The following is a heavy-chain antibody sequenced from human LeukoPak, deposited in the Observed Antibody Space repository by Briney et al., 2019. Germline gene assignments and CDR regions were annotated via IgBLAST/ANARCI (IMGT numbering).Heavy chain of an antibody. CDR1: GFTFVGHY. V-gene: IGHV1-2*02. CDR3: ARLGGAQGYYYRSGSNHYFDH. J-gene: IGHJ4*02. CDR2: INPDSGGT. D-gene: IGHD3-10*01. Sequence: GASVKVSCKTSGFTFVGHYMHWVRQAPGQGLEWMGWINPDSGGTGYPQKFRGRVTMTRDTSSNTLYMELSSLRSDDTAVYYCARLGGAQGYYYRSGSNHYFDHWGQGTLVTVSS.